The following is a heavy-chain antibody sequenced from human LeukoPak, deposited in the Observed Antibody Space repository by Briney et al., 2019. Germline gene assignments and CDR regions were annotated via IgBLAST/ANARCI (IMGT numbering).Heavy chain of an antibody. V-gene: IGHV4-4*07. Sequence: SETLSLTCNVSGDSINSYYWSWIRQPAGKGLEWIGRIHSSGSSNYNPSLESRVTISVDTSKNQFSLKLSSVTAADTAVYYCARDFTLVWFDPWGQGTLVTVSS. CDR2: IHSSGSS. CDR1: GDSINSYY. CDR3: ARDFTLVWFDP. J-gene: IGHJ5*02. D-gene: IGHD2-8*02.